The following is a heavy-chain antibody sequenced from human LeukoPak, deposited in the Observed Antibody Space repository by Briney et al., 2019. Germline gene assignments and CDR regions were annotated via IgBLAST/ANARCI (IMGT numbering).Heavy chain of an antibody. Sequence: PSETLSLTCAVYGGSFSRYYWSWIRQPPGKGLEWIGEINHSGSTNYNPSLKSRVTISVDTSKNQFSLKLSSVTAADPAVYYCARQHDSSGYLYYWGQGTLVTVSS. CDR2: INHSGST. D-gene: IGHD3-22*01. CDR1: GGSFSRYY. V-gene: IGHV4-34*01. J-gene: IGHJ4*02. CDR3: ARQHDSSGYLYY.